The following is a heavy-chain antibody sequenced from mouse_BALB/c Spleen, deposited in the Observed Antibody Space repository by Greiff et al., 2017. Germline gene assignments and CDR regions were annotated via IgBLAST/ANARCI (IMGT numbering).Heavy chain of an antibody. CDR1: GYTFTSYW. D-gene: IGHD2-4*01. Sequence: QVQLQQPGAELVKPGASVKLSCKASGYTFTSYWMHWVKQRPGQGLEWIGEINPSNGRTNYNEKFKSKATLTVDKSSSTAYMQLSSLTSEDSAVYYCATYDYDGFAYWGQGTLVTVSA. J-gene: IGHJ3*01. V-gene: IGHV1S81*02. CDR2: INPSNGRT. CDR3: ATYDYDGFAY.